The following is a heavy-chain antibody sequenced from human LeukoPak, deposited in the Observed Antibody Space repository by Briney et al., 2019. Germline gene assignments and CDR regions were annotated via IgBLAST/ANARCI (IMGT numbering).Heavy chain of an antibody. Sequence: PGGSLRLSCAASGFTFSSYAMSWVRQAPGKGLEWVSAISGSGGSTYYADSVKGRFTISRDNSKNTLYLQMGSLRAEDMAVYYCARDSFRLMVYAILMDWGQGTLVTVSS. CDR3: ARDSFRLMVYAILMD. D-gene: IGHD2-8*01. V-gene: IGHV3-23*01. CDR2: ISGSGGST. J-gene: IGHJ4*02. CDR1: GFTFSSYA.